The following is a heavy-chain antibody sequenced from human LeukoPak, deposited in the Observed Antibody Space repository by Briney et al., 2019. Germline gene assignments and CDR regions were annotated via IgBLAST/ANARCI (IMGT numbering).Heavy chain of an antibody. CDR2: ISSSGSTI. D-gene: IGHD2-15*01. Sequence: GGSLRLSCAASGFTFSSYEMNWVRQAPGKGLEWVSYISSSGSTIYYADSVKGRFTISRDNAKNSLYLQMNSLRAEDTAVYYCARDRACSGGSCYVSDAFDIWGQGTMVTVSS. CDR1: GFTFSSYE. V-gene: IGHV3-48*03. J-gene: IGHJ3*02. CDR3: ARDRACSGGSCYVSDAFDI.